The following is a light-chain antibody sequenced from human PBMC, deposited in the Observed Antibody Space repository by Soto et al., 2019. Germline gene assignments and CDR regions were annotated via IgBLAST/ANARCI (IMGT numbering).Light chain of an antibody. V-gene: IGLV1-44*01. Sequence: QSVLTQPPSASGTPGQRVTISCSGSSSNFRSNAVNWYQQLPTTAPKLLLYSNNQRPSGVPDRFSGSKSGTSASLAISDLQSEDEADYYCALWDDSVTAPVFGGGTKLTVL. CDR1: SSNFRSNA. CDR2: SNN. CDR3: ALWDDSVTAPV. J-gene: IGLJ3*02.